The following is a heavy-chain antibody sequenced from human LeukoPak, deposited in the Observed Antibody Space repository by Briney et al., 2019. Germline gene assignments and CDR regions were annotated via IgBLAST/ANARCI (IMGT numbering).Heavy chain of an antibody. J-gene: IGHJ4*02. V-gene: IGHV3-66*02. CDR2: IYSGGST. CDR3: ASLGYSSSWPSFDY. Sequence: GGSLRLSCAASGFTFSNAWMSWARQAPGKGLEWVSVIYSGGSTYYADSVKGRFTISRDNSKNTLYLQMNSLRAEDTAVYYCASLGYSSSWPSFDYWGQGTLVTVSS. CDR1: GFTFSNAW. D-gene: IGHD6-13*01.